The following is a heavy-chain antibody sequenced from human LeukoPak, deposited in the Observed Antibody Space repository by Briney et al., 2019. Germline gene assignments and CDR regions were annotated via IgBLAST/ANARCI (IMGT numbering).Heavy chain of an antibody. CDR1: GFTFTNYA. V-gene: IGHV3-23*01. Sequence: PGGSLRLSCLASGFTFTNYAMNWVRQAPGKGLEWVSAISTSGANTYYADSVQGRFTISRDNSRNTVYLQMNSLRAEDTAVYYCARDPARWYFDLWGRGILVTVSS. J-gene: IGHJ2*01. D-gene: IGHD2-2*01. CDR3: ARDPARWYFDL. CDR2: ISTSGANT.